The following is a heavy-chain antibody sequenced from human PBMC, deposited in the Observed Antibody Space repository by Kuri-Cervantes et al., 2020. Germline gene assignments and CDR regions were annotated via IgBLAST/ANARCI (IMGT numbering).Heavy chain of an antibody. V-gene: IGHV1-2*02. CDR1: GYTFTSYG. CDR3: ASPLKLYYYYYGMDV. J-gene: IGHJ6*02. D-gene: IGHD1-1*01. Sequence: ASVKVSCKASGYTFTSYGISWVRQAPGQGLEWMGWINPNSGGTNYPQKFQGRVTMTRDTSVSTAYMELRRLRSDDPAVYYCASPLKLYYYYYGMDVWGQGTTVTVSS. CDR2: INPNSGGT.